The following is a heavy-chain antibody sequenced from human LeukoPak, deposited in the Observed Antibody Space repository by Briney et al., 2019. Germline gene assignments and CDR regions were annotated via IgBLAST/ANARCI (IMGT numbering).Heavy chain of an antibody. V-gene: IGHV4-30-4*01. D-gene: IGHD4-17*01. Sequence: PSQTLSHTRIVSRGSISSGVYYWSWIRGPPEKGLECGGYIYYSGSTYYNPFLKRRITKSLETSKNQFSLKLSSVTAADTAVYYCARVYGEYSRRDFNFDYWGQGTLVTVSS. CDR2: IYYSGST. CDR3: ARVYGEYSRRDFNFDY. CDR1: RGSISSGVYY. J-gene: IGHJ4*02.